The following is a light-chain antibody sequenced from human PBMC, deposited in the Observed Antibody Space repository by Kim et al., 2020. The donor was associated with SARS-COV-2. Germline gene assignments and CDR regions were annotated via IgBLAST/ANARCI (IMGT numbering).Light chain of an antibody. J-gene: IGKJ2*01. CDR1: QSVYSGY. CDR2: GAS. V-gene: IGKV3-20*01. CDR3: QQYTESSFT. Sequence: EVVLTQSPGTLSLSPGERATLSCRASQSVYSGYFGWYQQKPGQAPRLLIYGASNRATGIPDRFSGSGSGTDFSLTISRLEPEDFAVYYCQQYTESSFTFGQGTNLYI.